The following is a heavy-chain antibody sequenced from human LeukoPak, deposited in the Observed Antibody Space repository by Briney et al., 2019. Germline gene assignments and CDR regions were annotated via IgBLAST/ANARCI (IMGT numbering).Heavy chain of an antibody. CDR2: IDWDDDK. J-gene: IGHJ4*02. V-gene: IGHV2-70*11. CDR3: ARIQRGGDWNGPLDY. CDR1: GFSLSTSGMC. Sequence: SGPTLVNPTQTLTLTCTFPGFSLSTSGMCVSWIRQPPGKALEWLARIDWDDDKYYSTPLKTRLTISKDTSKNQVVLTMTNMDPVDTATYYCARIQRGGDWNGPLDYGGQGTLVTVSS. D-gene: IGHD1-1*01.